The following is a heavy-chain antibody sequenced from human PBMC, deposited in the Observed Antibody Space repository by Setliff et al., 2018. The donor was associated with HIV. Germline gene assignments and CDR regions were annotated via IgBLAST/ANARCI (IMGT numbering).Heavy chain of an antibody. J-gene: IGHJ4*02. CDR2: ISTSGTT. D-gene: IGHD5-18*01. Sequence: PSETLSLTCTVSGDSITSGTYYWSWVRQPAGMRLEWIGHISTSGTTNYNPSLKSRVTISADTSKNQFSLKLSSVTAADTAVYYCARLLDVDTDMVTGYYFDSWGQGTLVTVSS. CDR1: GDSITSGTYY. V-gene: IGHV4-61*09. CDR3: ARLLDVDTDMVTGYYFDS.